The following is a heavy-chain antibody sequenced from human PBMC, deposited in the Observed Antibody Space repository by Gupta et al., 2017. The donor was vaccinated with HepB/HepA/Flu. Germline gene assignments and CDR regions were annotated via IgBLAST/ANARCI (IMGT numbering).Heavy chain of an antibody. CDR2: IKSKTDGGTT. CDR1: GFTFSNAW. V-gene: IGHV3-15*01. J-gene: IGHJ6*02. Sequence: EVQLVESGGGLVKPGGSLRLSCAASGFTFSNAWMSWVRPAPGTGLEWVGRIKSKTDGGTTDYAAPVKGRFTISRDDSKNTLYLQMNSLKTEDTAVYYCTTDRGYYDSSGYYYYGMDVWGQGTTVTVSS. D-gene: IGHD3-22*01. CDR3: TTDRGYYDSSGYYYYGMDV.